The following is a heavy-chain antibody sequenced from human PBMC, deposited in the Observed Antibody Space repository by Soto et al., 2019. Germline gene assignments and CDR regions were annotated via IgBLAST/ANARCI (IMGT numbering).Heavy chain of an antibody. CDR2: IIPMFDTP. V-gene: IGHV1-69*13. J-gene: IGHJ4*02. D-gene: IGHD2-15*01. Sequence: GASVKVPCKASGGTFSSDSFSWVRQAPGQGLEWMGGIIPMFDTPIYAQKFQDRVTITADESTSTAYMQLSSLRSGDTAVYYCARSGGLDRDFNYWGQGSLVTVSS. CDR3: ARSGGLDRDFNY. CDR1: GGTFSSDS.